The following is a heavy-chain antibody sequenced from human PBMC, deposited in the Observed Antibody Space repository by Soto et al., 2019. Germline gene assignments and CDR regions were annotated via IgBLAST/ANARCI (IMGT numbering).Heavy chain of an antibody. CDR2: ISYDGSDK. CDR1: GFTFSSYG. Sequence: LRLSCAASGFTFSSYGMHWVRQAPGKGPEWLAVISYDGSDKYYGDSVKGRFTISRDDSKNTLFLQMNSLRAEDTALYYCAKDYYDRSGYTIYYYYGMDVWGQGTTVTVSS. J-gene: IGHJ6*02. CDR3: AKDYYDRSGYTIYYYYGMDV. D-gene: IGHD3-22*01. V-gene: IGHV3-30*18.